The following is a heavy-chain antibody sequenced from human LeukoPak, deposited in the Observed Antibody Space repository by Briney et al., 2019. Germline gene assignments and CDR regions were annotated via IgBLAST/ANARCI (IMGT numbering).Heavy chain of an antibody. J-gene: IGHJ4*02. V-gene: IGHV3-30*02. CDR3: AKDARSGYSSNLFDY. Sequence: PGGSLRLSCAASGFTFSSYGMHWVRQAPGKGLEWVAFIRYDGSNKYYADSVKGRFTISRDNSKNTLYLQMNSLRAEDTAVYYCAKDARSGYSSNLFDYWGQGTLVTVSS. D-gene: IGHD6-19*01. CDR2: IRYDGSNK. CDR1: GFTFSSYG.